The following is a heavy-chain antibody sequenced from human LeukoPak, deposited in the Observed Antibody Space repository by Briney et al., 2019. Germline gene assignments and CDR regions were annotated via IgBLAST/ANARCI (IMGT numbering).Heavy chain of an antibody. Sequence: ASVKVSCKASGYTFTSYGISWVRQAPGQGLEWMGWISAYNGNTNYAQKLQGRVTMTTDTSTSTAYMELRSLRSDDTAVYYCASTRGYSTSSGYYYYVMAVWGQGTTVTVPS. CDR3: ASTRGYSTSSGYYYYVMAV. J-gene: IGHJ6*02. CDR2: ISAYNGNT. D-gene: IGHD6-6*01. V-gene: IGHV1-18*01. CDR1: GYTFTSYG.